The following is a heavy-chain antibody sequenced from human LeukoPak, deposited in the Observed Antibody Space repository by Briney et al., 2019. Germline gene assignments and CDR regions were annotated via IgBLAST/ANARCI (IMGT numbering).Heavy chain of an antibody. J-gene: IGHJ4*02. CDR3: ARDISSAWSYYFDY. D-gene: IGHD6-13*01. Sequence: PSETLSLTCTVSGGSINSYDWSWIRQPAGKGLELIGRIYTSGSTNCNPSLKSRVSMSVDTSKNQFSLKLSSVTAADTAIYYCARDISSAWSYYFDYWGQGTLVTVSS. CDR2: IYTSGST. CDR1: GGSINSYD. V-gene: IGHV4-4*07.